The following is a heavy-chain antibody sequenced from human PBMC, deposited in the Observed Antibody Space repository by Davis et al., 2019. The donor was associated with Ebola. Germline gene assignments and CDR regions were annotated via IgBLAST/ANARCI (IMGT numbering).Heavy chain of an antibody. CDR2: IYYSWST. D-gene: IGHD3-22*01. Sequence: PSETLSLTCAVYGGSFSGYYWSWIRQPPGKGLEWIGYIYYSWSTNYNPSLKSRVTISVDTSKNQFSLKLSSVTAADTAVYYCARGRWRDYYDSSGPFDYWGQGTLVTVSS. J-gene: IGHJ4*02. CDR3: ARGRWRDYYDSSGPFDY. CDR1: GGSFSGYY. V-gene: IGHV4-59*01.